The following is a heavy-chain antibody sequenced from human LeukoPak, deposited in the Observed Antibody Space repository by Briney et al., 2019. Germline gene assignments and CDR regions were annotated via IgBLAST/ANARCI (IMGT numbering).Heavy chain of an antibody. CDR1: GFTFSNHN. D-gene: IGHD3-22*01. CDR2: INHSGST. V-gene: IGHV4-34*01. Sequence: GSLRLSCAASGFTFSNHNMDWVRQAPGKGLEWIGEINHSGSTNYNPSLKSRVTISVDTSKNQFSLKLSSVTAADTAVYYCARGFPRYYYDSSGYYFYYFDYWGQGTLVTVSS. CDR3: ARGFPRYYYDSSGYYFYYFDY. J-gene: IGHJ4*02.